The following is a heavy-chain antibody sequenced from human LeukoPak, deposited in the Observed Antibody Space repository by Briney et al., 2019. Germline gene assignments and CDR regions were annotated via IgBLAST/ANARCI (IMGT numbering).Heavy chain of an antibody. CDR1: GGSISSGSYY. Sequence: PSETLSLTCTVSGGSISSGSYYWSWIRQPAGKGLEWIGSIYYSGSTYYNPSLKSRVTISVDTSKNQFSLKLSSVTAADTAVYYCARRELKVVSFDYWGQGTLVTVSS. D-gene: IGHD3-22*01. CDR3: ARRELKVVSFDY. J-gene: IGHJ4*02. V-gene: IGHV4-39*07. CDR2: IYYSGST.